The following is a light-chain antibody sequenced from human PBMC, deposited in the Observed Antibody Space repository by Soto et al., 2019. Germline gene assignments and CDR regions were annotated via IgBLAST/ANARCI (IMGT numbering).Light chain of an antibody. CDR3: RSYAGNSEVL. CDR2: EVN. J-gene: IGLJ3*02. V-gene: IGLV2-8*01. Sequence: QSALTQPPSASGSPGQSVTISCTGTNSDIGPYNYVSWYKHPPGEAPKLIIYEVNKRPSGVPDRFSAAKSGNTASLTVSGLQADDEADYYCRSYAGNSEVLFGGGTKLTVL. CDR1: NSDIGPYNY.